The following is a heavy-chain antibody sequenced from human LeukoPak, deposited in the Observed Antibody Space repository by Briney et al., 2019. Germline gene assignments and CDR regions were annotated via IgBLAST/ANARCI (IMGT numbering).Heavy chain of an antibody. V-gene: IGHV1-69*05. CDR1: GGTFSSYA. J-gene: IGHJ4*02. CDR3: ATWPLRFLEYDYFDG. D-gene: IGHD3-3*01. CDR2: IIPIFGTA. Sequence: SVKVSCKASGGTFSSYAISWVRQAPAQGLEWMGGIIPIFGTANYAQKFQGRVTITTDESTSTAYMELSSLRSEDAAVYYCATWPLRFLEYDYFDGWGQGTLVTVS.